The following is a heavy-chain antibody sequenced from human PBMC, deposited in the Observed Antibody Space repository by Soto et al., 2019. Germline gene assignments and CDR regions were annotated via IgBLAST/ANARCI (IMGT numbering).Heavy chain of an antibody. D-gene: IGHD6-19*01. V-gene: IGHV3-7*01. CDR2: TNADGRKK. J-gene: IGHJ4*02. CDR3: ARDRGWSSFDY. Sequence: EVQLVESGGDSVQPGGSLRLSCEASGFTFSTSWMNWVRQAPGKGLEWVASTNADGRKKFYVDSEEGRFTISRDNAKNSLCLQIDSLRADDTAVYYCARDRGWSSFDYWGQGTLVTVSS. CDR1: GFTFSTSW.